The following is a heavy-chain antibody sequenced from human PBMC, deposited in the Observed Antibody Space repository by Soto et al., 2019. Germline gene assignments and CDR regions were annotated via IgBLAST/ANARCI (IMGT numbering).Heavy chain of an antibody. J-gene: IGHJ4*02. V-gene: IGHV4-59*01. Sequence: PSETLSVTCTVSGGFISSYYWSWSRQPPGKGLEWIGYIYYSGSTNYNPSLKSRVTISVDTSKNQFSLRLSSVTAADTAVYYCARSIRDDYGDYFDYWGQGTLVTVSS. CDR2: IYYSGST. CDR3: ARSIRDDYGDYFDY. D-gene: IGHD4-17*01. CDR1: GGFISSYY.